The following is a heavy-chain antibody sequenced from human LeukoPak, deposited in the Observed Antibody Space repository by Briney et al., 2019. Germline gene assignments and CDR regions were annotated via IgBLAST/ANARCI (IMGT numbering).Heavy chain of an antibody. V-gene: IGHV1-69*04. CDR1: GGTFSSYA. D-gene: IGHD4-23*01. CDR2: IIPILGIA. J-gene: IGHJ4*02. Sequence: ASVKVSCKASGGTFSSYAISWVRQAPGQGLEWMGRIIPILGIANYAQKFQGRVTITADKSTSTAYMELSSLRSEDTAVYYRARLRIHDYGGNSDPFDYWGQGTLVTVSS. CDR3: ARLRIHDYGGNSDPFDY.